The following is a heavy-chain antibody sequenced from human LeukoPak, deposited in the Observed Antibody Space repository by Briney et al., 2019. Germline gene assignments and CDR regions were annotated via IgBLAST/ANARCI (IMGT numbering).Heavy chain of an antibody. CDR1: GFTSSSYG. CDR3: ARDNEYCTGGTCRLDY. V-gene: IGHV3-33*01. Sequence: GGSLRLSCAASGFTSSSYGMHWVRQAPGKGLEWVAVIWYDGSNKYYADSVKGRFTISRDNSKNTLHLQMNSLRAEDTAVYYCARDNEYCTGGTCRLDYWGQGALVTVSS. D-gene: IGHD2-15*01. CDR2: IWYDGSNK. J-gene: IGHJ4*02.